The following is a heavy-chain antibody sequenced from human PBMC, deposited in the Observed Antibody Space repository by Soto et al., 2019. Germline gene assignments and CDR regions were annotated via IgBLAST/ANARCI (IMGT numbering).Heavy chain of an antibody. CDR1: GGSVSSGSYY. Sequence: QVQLQESGPGLVKPSETLSLTCTVSGGSVSSGSYYWSWIRQPPGKGLEWIGYIYYSGSTNYNPSLKSRVTISVDTSKNQFSLKLSSVTAADTAVYYCARAPYGDYPIDYWGQGTLVTVSS. CDR3: ARAPYGDYPIDY. D-gene: IGHD4-17*01. V-gene: IGHV4-61*01. J-gene: IGHJ4*02. CDR2: IYYSGST.